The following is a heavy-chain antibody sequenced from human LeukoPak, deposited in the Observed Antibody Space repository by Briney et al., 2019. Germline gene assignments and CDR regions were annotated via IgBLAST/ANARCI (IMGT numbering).Heavy chain of an antibody. Sequence: SETLSLTCTVSGGSISSYYWSWIRQPPGKGMEWIGYIYYSGSTNYNPSLKSRVTISVDTSKNQFPLKLSSVTAADTAVYYCASSAPTGYSSSWATMDVWGKGTTVTISS. CDR1: GGSISSYY. CDR3: ASSAPTGYSSSWATMDV. V-gene: IGHV4-59*01. D-gene: IGHD6-13*01. CDR2: IYYSGST. J-gene: IGHJ6*03.